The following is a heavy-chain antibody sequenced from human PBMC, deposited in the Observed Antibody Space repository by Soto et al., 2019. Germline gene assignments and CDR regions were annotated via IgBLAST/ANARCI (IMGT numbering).Heavy chain of an antibody. J-gene: IGHJ4*02. CDR1: GFTFDDYA. CDR2: ISWNGNII. Sequence: EVQLVESGGGLVQPGRSLRLSCAASGFTFDDYAMHWVLRVPGKGLEWVSSISWNGNIIGYADSVKGRFTISRDNAKNSLYLQMNRLRPEDTALYYCAKGGPDAFCGGGRCYFDSWGQGTLVTVSS. D-gene: IGHD2-15*01. V-gene: IGHV3-9*01. CDR3: AKGGPDAFCGGGRCYFDS.